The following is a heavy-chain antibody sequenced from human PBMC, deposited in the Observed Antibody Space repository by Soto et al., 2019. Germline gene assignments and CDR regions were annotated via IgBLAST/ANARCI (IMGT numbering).Heavy chain of an antibody. D-gene: IGHD3-22*01. Sequence: QVQLVQSGAEVKNPGASVKVSCKTSGYSFMSHGISWVRQDPGQGFEWMGWISGYSGNTRYAQKFQDRVTLTTDTSTSTAYMELRSLTSADTAVFYCARDAPLRDTTGFYYRPTMNFDYWGQGTLLTVSS. CDR2: ISGYSGNT. V-gene: IGHV1-18*04. J-gene: IGHJ4*02. CDR1: GYSFMSHG. CDR3: ARDAPLRDTTGFYYRPTMNFDY.